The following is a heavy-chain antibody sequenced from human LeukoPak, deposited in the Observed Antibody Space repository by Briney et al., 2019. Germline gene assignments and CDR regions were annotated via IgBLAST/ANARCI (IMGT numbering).Heavy chain of an antibody. Sequence: SETLSLTCTVSGGSISNYYWSWVRQPPGKGLEFIGHVHYRGTTNYNPSLRSRVTISIDTSKKHFFLKLKSVTAADTAVYYCATGYGDFRVEGRYFYSWGQGTLVTVSS. J-gene: IGHJ4*02. D-gene: IGHD4-17*01. V-gene: IGHV4-59*01. CDR3: ATGYGDFRVEGRYFYS. CDR2: VHYRGTT. CDR1: GGSISNYY.